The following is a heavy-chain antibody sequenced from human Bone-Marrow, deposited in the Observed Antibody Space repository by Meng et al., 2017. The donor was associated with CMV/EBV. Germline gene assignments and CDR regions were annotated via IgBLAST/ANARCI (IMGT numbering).Heavy chain of an antibody. V-gene: IGHV4-34*01. Sequence: YYWSWIRQTPGKGLKWIREINHSGSTNYDPTLKSRVTISVDTSKNQFSLKLSSVTAADTAVYYCARTHYDILTGYYNIKKYNWFDPWGQGTLVTVSS. J-gene: IGHJ5*02. CDR3: ARTHYDILTGYYNIKKYNWFDP. CDR2: INHSGST. CDR1: YY. D-gene: IGHD3-9*01.